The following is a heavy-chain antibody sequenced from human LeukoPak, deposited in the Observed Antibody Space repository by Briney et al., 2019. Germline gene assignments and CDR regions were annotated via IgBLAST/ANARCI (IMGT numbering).Heavy chain of an antibody. D-gene: IGHD2-15*01. J-gene: IGHJ3*02. Sequence: SETLSLTCTVSGGSISSNYWSWIRQPPGKGLEWIGYIYYSGSTNYNPSLKSRVTISVDTSKNQFSLKLSSVTAADTAVYYCASLLGDCSGGSCYSDDAFDIWGQGTMVTVSS. V-gene: IGHV4-59*01. CDR3: ASLLGDCSGGSCYSDDAFDI. CDR1: GGSISSNY. CDR2: IYYSGST.